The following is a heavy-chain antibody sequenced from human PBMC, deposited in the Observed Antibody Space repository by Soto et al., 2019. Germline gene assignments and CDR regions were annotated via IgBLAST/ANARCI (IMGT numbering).Heavy chain of an antibody. V-gene: IGHV3-66*01. Sequence: EVQLVESGGGLVQPGGSLRLSCAASGFTVSSNYMSWVRQAPGKGLEWVSVIYSGGSTYYADSVKGRFTISRDNSKNTLYLQMNSLRAEDTAVYYCASGVSWDHTAVAGRDYWGQGTLVTVSS. D-gene: IGHD6-19*01. CDR3: ASGVSWDHTAVAGRDY. J-gene: IGHJ4*02. CDR1: GFTVSSNY. CDR2: IYSGGST.